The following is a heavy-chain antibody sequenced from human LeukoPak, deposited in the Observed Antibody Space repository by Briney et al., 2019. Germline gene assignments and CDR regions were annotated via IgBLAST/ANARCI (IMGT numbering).Heavy chain of an antibody. J-gene: IGHJ4*02. Sequence: PSQTLSLTCTVSGGSISSGSYYWSWIRQPAGKGLEWIGRIYTSGSTNYNPSLKSRVTISVDTSKNQFSLKLSSVTAADTAVYYCARAATTVLPFDYWGQGTLVTVSS. V-gene: IGHV4-61*02. CDR1: GGSISSGSYY. CDR3: ARAATTVLPFDY. D-gene: IGHD4-17*01. CDR2: IYTSGST.